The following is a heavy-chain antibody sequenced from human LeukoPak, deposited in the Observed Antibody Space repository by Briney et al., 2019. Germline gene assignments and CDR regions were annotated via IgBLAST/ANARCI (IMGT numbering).Heavy chain of an antibody. CDR3: AKFWSGYYAD. D-gene: IGHD3-3*01. J-gene: IGHJ4*02. CDR1: GDTFGTFS. Sequence: SVKVSCKASGDTFGTFSFNWVRQAPSEGLEWLGGLTPLAGTPNYAQKFQGRLTISADKSTSTVYMELSRLTSEDTAVYFCAKFWSGYYADWGQGTLVSVSS. CDR2: LTPLAGTP. V-gene: IGHV1-69*06.